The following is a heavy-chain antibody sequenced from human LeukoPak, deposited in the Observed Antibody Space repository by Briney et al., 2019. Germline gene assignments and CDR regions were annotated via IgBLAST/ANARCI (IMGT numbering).Heavy chain of an antibody. CDR1: GFTFSSYG. CDR3: AKAPLLRFLEWLFDF. CDR2: ISYDGSNK. D-gene: IGHD3-3*01. V-gene: IGHV3-30*18. J-gene: IGHJ5*01. Sequence: QPGGSLRLSCAASGFTFSSYGMHWVRQAPGKGLEWVAVISYDGSNKYYADSVKGRFTISRDNSKNTLYLQMNSLRAEDTAVYYCAKAPLLRFLEWLFDFWGQGTLVTVSS.